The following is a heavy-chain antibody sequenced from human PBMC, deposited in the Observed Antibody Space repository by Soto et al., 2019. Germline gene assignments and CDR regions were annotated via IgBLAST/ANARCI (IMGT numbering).Heavy chain of an antibody. CDR1: GFTFRTYA. D-gene: IGHD3-22*01. V-gene: IGHV3-23*01. Sequence: GGSLRLSCAASGFTFRTYALSWVRQAPGKGLEWVSTVSDTGLSTYYAGSVTGRFTISRDNSRNTLYLQMNGLRAEDTAVYYCAKSFYDSSGFDSWGLGTLVTVS. J-gene: IGHJ5*01. CDR3: AKSFYDSSGFDS. CDR2: VSDTGLST.